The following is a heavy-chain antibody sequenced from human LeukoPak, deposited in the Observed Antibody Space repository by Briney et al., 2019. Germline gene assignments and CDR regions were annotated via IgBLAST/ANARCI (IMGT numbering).Heavy chain of an antibody. CDR3: ARGASITMVRGVIDNWFDP. CDR1: GGSISSHY. J-gene: IGHJ5*02. D-gene: IGHD3-10*01. CDR2: IYYSGST. V-gene: IGHV4-59*11. Sequence: SETLSLTCTVSGGSISSHYWSWIRQPPGKGLEWIGYIYYSGSTNYNPSLKSRVTISVDTSKNQFSLKLSSVTAADTAVYYCARGASITMVRGVIDNWFDPWGQGTLVTVSS.